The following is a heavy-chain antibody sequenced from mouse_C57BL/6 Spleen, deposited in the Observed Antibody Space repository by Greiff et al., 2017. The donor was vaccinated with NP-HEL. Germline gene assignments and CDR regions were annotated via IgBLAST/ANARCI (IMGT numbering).Heavy chain of an antibody. V-gene: IGHV1-80*01. CDR1: GYAFSSYW. D-gene: IGHD1-3*01. Sequence: QVQLKESGAELVKPGASVKISCKASGYAFSSYWMNWVKQRPGKGLEWIGQIYPGDGDTNYNGKFKGKATLTADKSSSTAYMQLSSLTSEDSAVYFCARGGLNYFDYWGQGTTLTVSS. CDR2: IYPGDGDT. CDR3: ARGGLNYFDY. J-gene: IGHJ2*01.